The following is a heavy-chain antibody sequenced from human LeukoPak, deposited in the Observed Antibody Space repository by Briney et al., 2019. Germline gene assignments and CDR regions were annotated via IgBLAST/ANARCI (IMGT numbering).Heavy chain of an antibody. J-gene: IGHJ6*03. CDR2: IFSGDSA. V-gene: IGHV3-53*01. D-gene: IGHD1-1*01. Sequence: AGGSLRLSCAASGLSVSSKYMSWVRQAPGKGLEWVSGIFSGDSAYHADSVKGRFTISRDNSKNTLYLQMNSLRPEDTAVYFCASLMTTTHYYYMDVWGKGTMVTVSS. CDR1: GLSVSSKY. CDR3: ASLMTTTHYYYMDV.